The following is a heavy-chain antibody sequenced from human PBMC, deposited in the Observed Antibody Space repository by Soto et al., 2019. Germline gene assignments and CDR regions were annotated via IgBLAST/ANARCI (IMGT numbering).Heavy chain of an antibody. Sequence: ASVKVSCKASGYTFSRYAMHWVRQAPGQRLEWMGWINVGNGNTKYSQKFQGRVTITRDTSASTAYMELSSLRSEDTAVYYCARETAGIVGQGRFDYWGQGTLVTVSS. CDR2: INVGNGNT. CDR3: ARETAGIVGQGRFDY. D-gene: IGHD1-26*01. J-gene: IGHJ4*02. V-gene: IGHV1-3*01. CDR1: GYTFSRYA.